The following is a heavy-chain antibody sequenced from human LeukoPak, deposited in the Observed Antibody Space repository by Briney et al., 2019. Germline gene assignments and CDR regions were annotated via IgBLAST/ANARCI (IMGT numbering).Heavy chain of an antibody. D-gene: IGHD3-10*01. V-gene: IGHV3-23*01. J-gene: IGHJ4*02. CDR2: ISGSGGST. CDR3: AKDHGSLGSGLN. Sequence: GGSLRLSRAASGFTFSSYGMSWVRQAPGKGLEWVSAISGSGGSTYYADSVKGRFTISRDNSKNTLYLQMNSLRAEDTAVYYCAKDHGSLGSGLNWGQGTLVTVSS. CDR1: GFTFSSYG.